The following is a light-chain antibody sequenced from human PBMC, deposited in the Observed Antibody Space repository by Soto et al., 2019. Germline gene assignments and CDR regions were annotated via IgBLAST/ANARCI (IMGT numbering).Light chain of an antibody. CDR2: EVS. Sequence: LTQPPSAYGSPGQAVTISCTGTSSDVGGYNYVSWYQQHPGKAPKLMVYEVSKRPSGVPDRFSGSKSGNTASLTVSGLQAEEEADYYCSSYAGSNNYVFGTGTTVTVL. CDR1: SSDVGGYNY. CDR3: SSYAGSNNYV. V-gene: IGLV2-8*01. J-gene: IGLJ1*01.